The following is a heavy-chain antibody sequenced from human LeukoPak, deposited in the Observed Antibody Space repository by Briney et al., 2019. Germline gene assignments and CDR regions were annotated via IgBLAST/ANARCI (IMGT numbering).Heavy chain of an antibody. CDR2: INPNSGGT. CDR3: ARDLHPYPDYYYYYMDV. CDR1: GYTFTGYY. D-gene: IGHD4-11*01. J-gene: IGHJ6*03. Sequence: ASVKVSCKASGYTFTGYYMHWVRQAPGQGLEWMGWINPNSGGTNYAQKFQGRVTITADESMSTAYMELSSLRSEDTAVYYCARDLHPYPDYYYYYMDVWGKGTTVTVSS. V-gene: IGHV1-2*02.